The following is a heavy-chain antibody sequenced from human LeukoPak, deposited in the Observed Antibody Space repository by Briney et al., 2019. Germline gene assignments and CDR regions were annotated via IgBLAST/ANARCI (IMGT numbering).Heavy chain of an antibody. D-gene: IGHD6-19*01. Sequence: GGSLRLSCAASGFTFNTYIMHWVRQAPGKGLEWVSSIGGSNTYIHYADSLRGRFTISRDNAKNSLYLQVNSLRAGDTGVYYCARGGNSAWLDPPLPPDYWGQGTLVIVSS. V-gene: IGHV3-21*01. CDR1: GFTFNTYI. CDR3: ARGGNSAWLDPPLPPDY. J-gene: IGHJ4*02. CDR2: IGGSNTYI.